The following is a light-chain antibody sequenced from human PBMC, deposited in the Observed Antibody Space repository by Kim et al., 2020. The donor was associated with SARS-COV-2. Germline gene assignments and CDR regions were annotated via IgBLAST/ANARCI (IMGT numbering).Light chain of an antibody. CDR3: GADHGSGSNFVYV. Sequence: CTLGSGYSNYKVDWYQQRPGKGPRFVMRVGTGGIVGSKWDGIPDRFSVLGSGLNRYLTIKNIQEEDESDYHCGADHGSGSNFVYVFGTGTKVTVL. CDR2: VGTGGIVG. CDR1: SGYSNYK. J-gene: IGLJ1*01. V-gene: IGLV9-49*01.